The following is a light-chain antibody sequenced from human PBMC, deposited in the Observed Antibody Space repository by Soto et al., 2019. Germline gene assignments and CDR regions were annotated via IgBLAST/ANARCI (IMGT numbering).Light chain of an antibody. J-gene: IGKJ4*01. Sequence: DVQMTQSPSSVSASVGDRVTITCRASQGISSWLAWYQQKPGKAPKLLIYAASSLESGDPSRLSGSGTGTDFTLTLSSLQPENFTTYYCQQPNSFPLTFGGGTKVEIK. V-gene: IGKV1-12*01. CDR1: QGISSW. CDR2: AAS. CDR3: QQPNSFPLT.